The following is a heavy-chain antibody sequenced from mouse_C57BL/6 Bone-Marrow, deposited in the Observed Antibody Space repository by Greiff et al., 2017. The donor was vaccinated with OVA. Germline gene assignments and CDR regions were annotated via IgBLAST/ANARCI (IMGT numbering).Heavy chain of an antibody. CDR1: GFTFSSYT. Sequence: EVKLMESGGGLVKPGGSLKLSCAASGFTFSSYTMSWVRQTPEKRLEWVATLSGGGGNTYYPDSVKGRFTISRDNAKNTLYLQMSSLRSEDTALYYCASPDPPYWGQGTTLTVSS. CDR3: ASPDPPY. V-gene: IGHV5-9*01. J-gene: IGHJ2*01. CDR2: LSGGGGNT.